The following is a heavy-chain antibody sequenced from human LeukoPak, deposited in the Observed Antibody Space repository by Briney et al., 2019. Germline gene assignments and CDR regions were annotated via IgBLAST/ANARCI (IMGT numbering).Heavy chain of an antibody. V-gene: IGHV3-53*01. CDR2: IYSGGNI. Sequence: GGSLRLSCAASGFTVSSTYMSWVRQAPGKGLEWVSVIYSGGNIYYIESVKGRFTISRDTSKITLYLQMNSLRAEDTAVYFCAGRHCSGGGCYFAGADPFDYWGQGTLVTVSS. J-gene: IGHJ4*02. D-gene: IGHD2-15*01. CDR3: AGRHCSGGGCYFAGADPFDY. CDR1: GFTVSSTY.